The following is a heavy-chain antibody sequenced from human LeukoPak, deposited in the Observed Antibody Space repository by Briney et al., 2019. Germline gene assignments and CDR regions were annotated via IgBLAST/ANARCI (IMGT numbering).Heavy chain of an antibody. J-gene: IGHJ4*02. CDR1: GYSFTNYW. D-gene: IGHD2-8*02. CDR3: ARRGVDFDY. V-gene: IGHV5-51*01. Sequence: GESLKISCKGSGYSFTNYWIAWVRQMPGKGLGWMAIIYPGDSDTTYSPSFQGQITISGDKSISTAYLQWSSLKASDTAMYYCARRGVDFDYWGQGTLVTVSS. CDR2: IYPGDSDT.